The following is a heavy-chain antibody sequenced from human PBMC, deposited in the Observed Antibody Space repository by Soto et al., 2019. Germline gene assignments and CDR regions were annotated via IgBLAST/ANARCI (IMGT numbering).Heavy chain of an antibody. CDR2: ISYDGSNK. Sequence: QVQLVESGGGVVQPGRSLRLSCAASGFTFSSYAMHWVRQAPGKGLEWVAVISYDGSNKYYADSVKGRFTISRDNSKNTRYXXMNSLRAEDTAVYYCARGLAVAGWVSNYYYYGMDVWGQGTTVTVSS. CDR1: GFTFSSYA. D-gene: IGHD6-19*01. V-gene: IGHV3-30-3*01. CDR3: ARGLAVAGWVSNYYYYGMDV. J-gene: IGHJ6*02.